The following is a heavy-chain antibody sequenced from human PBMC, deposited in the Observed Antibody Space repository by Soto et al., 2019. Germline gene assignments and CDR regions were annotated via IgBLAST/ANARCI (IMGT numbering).Heavy chain of an antibody. CDR3: ARGYYDFPSHYGMDV. Sequence: ASVKVSCKASEYTFTGYYMHWLRQAPGQGLEWMGWINPNSGGTNYAQKFQGWVTMTRDTSISTAYMELSRLRSDDTAVYYCARGYYDFPSHYGMDVWGQGTTVTVSS. J-gene: IGHJ6*02. V-gene: IGHV1-2*04. CDR2: INPNSGGT. D-gene: IGHD3-3*01. CDR1: EYTFTGYY.